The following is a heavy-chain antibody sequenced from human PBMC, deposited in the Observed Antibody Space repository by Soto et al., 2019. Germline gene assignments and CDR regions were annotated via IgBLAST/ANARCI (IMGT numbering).Heavy chain of an antibody. CDR3: ATSRGRDGYVGAFDI. CDR1: GGTFSSYA. V-gene: IGHV1-69*10. CDR2: IIPILGIA. D-gene: IGHD5-12*01. Sequence: ASVKVSCKASGGTFSSYAISWVRQAPGQGLEWMGGIIPILGIANYAQKFQGRVTITADKSTSTAYMELSSLRSEDTAVYYCATSRGRDGYVGAFDICGQGTMVTVSS. J-gene: IGHJ3*02.